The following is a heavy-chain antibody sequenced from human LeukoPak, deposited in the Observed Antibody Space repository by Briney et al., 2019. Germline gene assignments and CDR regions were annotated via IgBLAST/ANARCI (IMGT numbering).Heavy chain of an antibody. J-gene: IGHJ6*03. Sequence: VASVKVSCKASGYTFTSYGISWVRQAPGQGLEWMGWISAYNGNTNYAQKLQGRVTMTTDTSTSTAYMELRSLRSDDTAVYYCARDCSSSYLYYYYYMDVWGKGTTVTVSS. D-gene: IGHD6-6*01. CDR3: ARDCSSSYLYYYYYMDV. CDR2: ISAYNGNT. V-gene: IGHV1-18*01. CDR1: GYTFTSYG.